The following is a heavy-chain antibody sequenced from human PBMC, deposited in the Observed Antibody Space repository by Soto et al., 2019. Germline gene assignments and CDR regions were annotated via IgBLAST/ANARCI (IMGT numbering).Heavy chain of an antibody. V-gene: IGHV5-51*01. J-gene: IGHJ4*02. CDR1: VYSFTTYC. Sequence: WDPLKISCKGSVYSFTTYCIGWVRQMPGKGLEWMWIIYPTDSDTRYSPSFQGQVTISADKSISTAYQQGSSLKASDAAMYDCARPVREKCLADCWGGGTRVTVPS. CDR2: IYPTDSDT. CDR3: ARPVREKCLADC. D-gene: IGHD1-26*01.